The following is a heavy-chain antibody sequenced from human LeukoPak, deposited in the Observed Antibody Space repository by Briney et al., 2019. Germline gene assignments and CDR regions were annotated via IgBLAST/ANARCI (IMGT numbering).Heavy chain of an antibody. D-gene: IGHD1-7*01. CDR2: INPSGGST. J-gene: IGHJ4*02. CDR1: GYTFTSYY. Sequence: GASVKVSCKASGYTFTSYYMHWVRQAPGQGLEWMGIINPSGGSTSYAQKFQGRVTMTRDMSTSTVYMELSSLRSDDTAVYYCARDSPITGTTEKYYFDYWGQGTLVTVSS. V-gene: IGHV1-46*01. CDR3: ARDSPITGTTEKYYFDY.